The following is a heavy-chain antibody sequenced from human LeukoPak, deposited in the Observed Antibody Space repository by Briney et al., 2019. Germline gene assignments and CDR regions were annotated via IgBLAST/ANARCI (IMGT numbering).Heavy chain of an antibody. CDR1: GFTFSSYG. D-gene: IGHD3-3*01. CDR3: AKDLYYDFWSGPVVDYYYSMDV. V-gene: IGHV3-30*18. CDR2: ISYDGSNK. Sequence: PGGSLRLSCAASGFTFSSYGMHWVRQAPGKGLEWVAVISYDGSNKYYADAVKGRFTISRDNSKNTLYLQMNSLRAEDTAVYYCAKDLYYDFWSGPVVDYYYSMDVWGQGTTVTVSS. J-gene: IGHJ6*02.